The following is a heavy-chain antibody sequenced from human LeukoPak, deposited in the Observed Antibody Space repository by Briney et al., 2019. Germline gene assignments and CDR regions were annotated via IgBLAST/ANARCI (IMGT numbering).Heavy chain of an antibody. V-gene: IGHV1-2*02. CDR1: GYTFTCYY. J-gene: IGHJ3*02. CDR3: ARRYCSGGSCYFSAVAFDI. Sequence: ASVKVSCKASGYTFTCYYMHWVRQAPGQGLEWMGWINPNSGGTNYAQKFQGRVTMTRDTSISTAYMGLSRLRSDDTAVYYCARRYCSGGSCYFSAVAFDIWGQGTMVTVSS. D-gene: IGHD2-15*01. CDR2: INPNSGGT.